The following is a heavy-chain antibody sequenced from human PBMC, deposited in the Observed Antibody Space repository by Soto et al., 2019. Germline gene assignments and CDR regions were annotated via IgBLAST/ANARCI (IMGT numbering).Heavy chain of an antibody. D-gene: IGHD3-10*01. V-gene: IGHV1-69*06. CDR2: IIPIFGTA. CDR1: GGTFSSYA. Sequence: ASVKVSCKASGGTFSSYAISWVRQAPGQGLEWMGGIIPIFGTANYAQKFQGRVTITADKSTSTAYMELSSLRSEDTAVYYCARGNVYGSGSYYPWYGMDVWGQGTTVTVSS. J-gene: IGHJ6*02. CDR3: ARGNVYGSGSYYPWYGMDV.